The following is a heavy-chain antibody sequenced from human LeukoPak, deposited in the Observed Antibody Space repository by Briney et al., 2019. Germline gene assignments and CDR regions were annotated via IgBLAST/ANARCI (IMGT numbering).Heavy chain of an antibody. CDR3: ARGYDPHWGPYYFDY. D-gene: IGHD3-16*01. Sequence: ASVKVSCKASGYTFTSYGISWVRQATGQGLEWMGWMNPNSGNTGYAQKFQGRVTITRNTSISTAYMELSSLRSEDTAVYYCARGYDPHWGPYYFDYWGQGTLVTVSS. CDR2: MNPNSGNT. V-gene: IGHV1-8*03. CDR1: GYTFTSYG. J-gene: IGHJ4*02.